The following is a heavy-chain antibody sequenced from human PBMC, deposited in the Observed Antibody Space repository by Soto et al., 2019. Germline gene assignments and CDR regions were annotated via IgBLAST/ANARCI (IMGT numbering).Heavy chain of an antibody. Sequence: ESVGGVVQPGRSLRLSCAASGFTFSSSGMHWVRQAPGKGLEWVAVIWYDGSNKYYADSVKGRFTISRDNSKNTLYLQMNSLRAEDTAVYYCARTDNDYGDYVAAFNIWGQVTMVTVSS. V-gene: IGHV3-33*01. J-gene: IGHJ3*02. CDR1: GFTFSSSG. CDR3: ARTDNDYGDYVAAFNI. CDR2: IWYDGSNK. D-gene: IGHD4-17*01.